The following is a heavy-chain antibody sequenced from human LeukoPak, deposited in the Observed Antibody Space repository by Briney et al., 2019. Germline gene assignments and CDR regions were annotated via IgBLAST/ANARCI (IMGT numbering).Heavy chain of an antibody. D-gene: IGHD2-2*01. J-gene: IGHJ3*02. CDR2: ISGNGVST. Sequence: GGSLRLSCATSGFTFSSYAMSWVRQAPGKGLEWVSAISGNGVSTYYADSVKGRFTISRDNAKNSLYLQMNSLRAEDTAVYYCAREGCSSTSCPPEVDAFDIWGQGTMVTVSS. CDR1: GFTFSSYA. CDR3: AREGCSSTSCPPEVDAFDI. V-gene: IGHV3-23*01.